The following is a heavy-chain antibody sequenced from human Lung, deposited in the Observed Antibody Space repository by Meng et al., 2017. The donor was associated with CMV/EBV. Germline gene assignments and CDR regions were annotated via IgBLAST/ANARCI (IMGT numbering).Heavy chain of an antibody. CDR1: GFTFSSYG. CDR3: ARLPQTINRGYWGYHFDY. CDR2: IKKDESGK. V-gene: IGHV3-7*01. D-gene: IGHD7-27*01. J-gene: IGHJ4*02. Sequence: GESXKISCAASGFTFSSYGMSWVRQAPGKGLEWVANIKKDESGKYYVDSVKGRFTISRDNAKNSLYLQLNTLRADDTAVYYCARLPQTINRGYWGYHFDYWXPGTXVTVSS.